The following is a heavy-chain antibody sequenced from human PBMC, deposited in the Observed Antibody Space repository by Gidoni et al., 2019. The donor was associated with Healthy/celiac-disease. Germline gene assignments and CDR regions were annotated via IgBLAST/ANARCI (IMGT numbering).Heavy chain of an antibody. CDR2: IKSKTDGGTT. J-gene: IGHJ4*02. CDR1: GFTFSNAW. Sequence: EVQLVESGGGLVKPGGSLRLSCAASGFTFSNAWMSWVRQAPGKGLEWVGRIKSKTDGGTTDYAAPVKGRFTISRDDSKNTLYLQMNSLKTEDTAVYYCTTDTGTVFGDLPPDYWGQGTLVTVSS. D-gene: IGHD3-10*01. V-gene: IGHV3-15*01. CDR3: TTDTGTVFGDLPPDY.